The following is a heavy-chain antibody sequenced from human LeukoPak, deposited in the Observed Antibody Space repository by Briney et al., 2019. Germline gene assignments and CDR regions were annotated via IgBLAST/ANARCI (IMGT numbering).Heavy chain of an antibody. D-gene: IGHD6-19*01. J-gene: IGHJ4*02. V-gene: IGHV3-23*01. CDR1: GFTFSSYA. Sequence: GGSLRLSCAASGFTFSSYAMSWVRQAPGKGLEWVSAISGSGGSTYYADSVKGRFTSSRDNSKNTLYLQMNSLRAEDTAVYYCAKDLTIAVAGPPTETDYWGQGTLVTVSS. CDR3: AKDLTIAVAGPPTETDY. CDR2: ISGSGGST.